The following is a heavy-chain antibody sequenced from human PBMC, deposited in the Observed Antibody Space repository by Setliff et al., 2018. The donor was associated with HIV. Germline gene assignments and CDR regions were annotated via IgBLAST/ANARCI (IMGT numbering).Heavy chain of an antibody. V-gene: IGHV3-23*01. Sequence: ESLKISCAASGFTFNTYAMNWVRQAPGKGLEWVSGIRGSGSSTYYADSVKGRFTISRDNAKNTVYLQLTSLRAEDTAVYYCARGPQYNFWGGYLGLWGQGTLVTVSS. CDR1: GFTFNTYA. J-gene: IGHJ4*02. D-gene: IGHD3-3*01. CDR2: IRGSGSST. CDR3: ARGPQYNFWGGYLGL.